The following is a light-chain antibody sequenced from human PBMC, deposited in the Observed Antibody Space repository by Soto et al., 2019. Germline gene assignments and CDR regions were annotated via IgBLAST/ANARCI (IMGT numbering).Light chain of an antibody. V-gene: IGKV3-20*01. Sequence: EIVLTQSPGTLSLSPGERATLSCRASQSVSSSYLAWYQQKPGQAPRILIYGASSRAAGIPDRFSGSGSGTDFTLTISRLEPEEFAVYYCQEYVSSPITFGKGTRLEMK. CDR2: GAS. CDR1: QSVSSSY. J-gene: IGKJ5*01. CDR3: QEYVSSPIT.